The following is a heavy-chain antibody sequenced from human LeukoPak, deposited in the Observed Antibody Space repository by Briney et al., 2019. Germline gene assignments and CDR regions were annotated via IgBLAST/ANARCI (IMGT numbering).Heavy chain of an antibody. V-gene: IGHV3-9*01. J-gene: IGHJ4*02. CDR1: GLPFHNYG. D-gene: IGHD3-10*01. Sequence: PGRSLRLSCVGSGLPFHNYGMHWVRQAPGKGLEWVSGVSWNSDNIVYADSVKGRFTISRDRAKNSVYLQMDSLRTEDTALYYCAKDMSGSGSLLYYFDRWGQGTQVTVSS. CDR3: AKDMSGSGSLLYYFDR. CDR2: VSWNSDNI.